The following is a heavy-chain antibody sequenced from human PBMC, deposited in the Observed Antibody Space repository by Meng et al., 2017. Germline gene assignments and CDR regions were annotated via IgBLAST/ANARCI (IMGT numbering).Heavy chain of an antibody. CDR2: IYWDDDK. D-gene: IGHD3-22*01. CDR3: ALAYDSSGYYVGYYFDY. CDR1: GFSLITSGVG. V-gene: IGHV2-5*02. J-gene: IGHJ4*02. Sequence: QIPFEGSGPTRVKPTQTLTLTCTFSGFSLITSGVGVGWIRQPPGKALEWLALIYWDDDKRYSPSLKSRLTITKDTSKNQVVLTMTNMDPVDTATYYCALAYDSSGYYVGYYFDYWGQGTLVTVSS.